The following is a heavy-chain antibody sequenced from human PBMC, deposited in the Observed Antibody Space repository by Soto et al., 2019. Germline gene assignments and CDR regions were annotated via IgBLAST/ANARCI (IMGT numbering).Heavy chain of an antibody. V-gene: IGHV3-11*01. J-gene: IGHJ4*02. CDR3: ARVQWFGSLRVGYFDY. CDR2: NSNSGSTI. D-gene: IGHD3-10*01. CDR1: GFTFGDYY. Sequence: QVQLVESGGGLVKPGGSLRLSCAASGFTFGDYYMSWIRQAPGKGLEWVSYNSNSGSTIYYADPVRGRFTISRDNAKNSLYLQMNSLRAEDTAVYYCARVQWFGSLRVGYFDYWGQGTLVTVSS.